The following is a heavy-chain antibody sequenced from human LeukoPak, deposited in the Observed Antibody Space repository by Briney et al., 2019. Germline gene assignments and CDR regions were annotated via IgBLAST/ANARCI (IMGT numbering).Heavy chain of an antibody. D-gene: IGHD6-13*01. V-gene: IGHV4-59*08. J-gene: IGHJ4*02. CDR3: ARYSSSWYYFDY. Sequence: SEALSLTCTVSGGSFSGYYWSWIRQPPGKGLEWIGYIYYSGSTNYNPSLKSRVTISVDTSKNQFSLKLSSVTAADTAVYFCARYSSSWYYFDYWGQGTLVIVSS. CDR2: IYYSGST. CDR1: GGSFSGYY.